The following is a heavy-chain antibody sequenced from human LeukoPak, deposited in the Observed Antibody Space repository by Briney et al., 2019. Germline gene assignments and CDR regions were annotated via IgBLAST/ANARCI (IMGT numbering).Heavy chain of an antibody. CDR2: IIPIFGTA. CDR1: GGTFSSYA. J-gene: IGHJ6*03. CDR3: ARGGIAAAGTEPARYMDV. D-gene: IGHD6-13*01. Sequence: SVKVSCKASGGTFSSYAISWVRQAPGQGLEWMGGIIPIFGTANYAQKLQGRVTITADKSTSTAYMELSSLRSEDTAVYYCARGGIAAAGTEPARYMDVWGKGTTVTVSS. V-gene: IGHV1-69*06.